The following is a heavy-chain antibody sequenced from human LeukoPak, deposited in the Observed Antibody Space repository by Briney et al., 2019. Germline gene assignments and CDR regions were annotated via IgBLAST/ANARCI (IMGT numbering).Heavy chain of an antibody. CDR2: INSDGSST. D-gene: IGHD2-21*01. Sequence: GGSLRLSCAASGFTFSSYWMHWVRQVPGKGLVWVSRINSDGSSTSYADSVKGRFTISRDNSMITLYLQMNSLGTEDTAVYYCARDRDPYYFDFWGQGTLVTVSS. CDR3: ARDRDPYYFDF. CDR1: GFTFSSYW. V-gene: IGHV3-74*01. J-gene: IGHJ4*02.